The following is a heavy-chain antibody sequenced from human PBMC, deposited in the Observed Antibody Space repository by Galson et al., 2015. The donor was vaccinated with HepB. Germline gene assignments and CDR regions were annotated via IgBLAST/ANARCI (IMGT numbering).Heavy chain of an antibody. CDR1: GNNFASYW. CDR2: IYLGASDI. V-gene: IGHV5-51*01. J-gene: IGHJ3*02. D-gene: IGHD5-12*01. CDR3: ARRIKSLGRGYDSATFDI. Sequence: QSGAEVKKPGESLKISCKGSGNNFASYWIGWVRQMPGKGLEWMGIIYLGASDIRYSPSFQGQVTISADNSINTAYLHWSSLKASDTAMYYCARRIKSLGRGYDSATFDIWGQGTMVTVSS.